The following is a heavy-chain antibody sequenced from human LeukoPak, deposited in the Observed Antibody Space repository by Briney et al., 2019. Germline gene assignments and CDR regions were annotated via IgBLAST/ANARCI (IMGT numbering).Heavy chain of an antibody. CDR1: GFTFSSYG. CDR3: ATLGQLWGSYRPGGYFDY. CDR2: ISYDGSNK. D-gene: IGHD3-16*02. V-gene: IGHV3-30*03. J-gene: IGHJ4*02. Sequence: PGGSLRLSCAASGFTFSSYGMHWVRQAPGKGLEWVAVISYDGSNKYYADSVKGRFTISRDNSKNTLYLQMNSLRAEDTAVYYCATLGQLWGSYRPGGYFDYWGQGTLVTVSS.